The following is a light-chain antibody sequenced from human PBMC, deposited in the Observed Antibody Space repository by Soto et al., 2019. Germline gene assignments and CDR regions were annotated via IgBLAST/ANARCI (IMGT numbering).Light chain of an antibody. CDR1: ISDIGGYNY. CDR3: SSYAATSPLV. J-gene: IGLJ2*01. CDR2: DVT. V-gene: IGLV2-14*01. Sequence: QSALTQPASVSGSPGQSITISCTGTISDIGGYNYVGWYQHPPGKATKLLIYDVTNRPSGVSTRFSGSKSGNTASLTISGLQADDEAHYYCSSYAATSPLVFGGGTKLTVL.